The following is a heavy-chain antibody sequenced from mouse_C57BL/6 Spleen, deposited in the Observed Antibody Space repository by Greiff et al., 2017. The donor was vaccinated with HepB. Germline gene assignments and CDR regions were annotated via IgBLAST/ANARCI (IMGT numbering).Heavy chain of an antibody. CDR3: ASSYGNYVGY. V-gene: IGHV1-64*01. Sequence: QVQLKQPGAELVKPGASVKLSCKASGYTFTSYWMHWVKQRPGQGLEWIGMIHPNSGSTNYNEKFKSKATLTVDKSSSTAYMQLSSLTSEDSAVYYCASSYGNYVGYWGQGTTLTVSS. CDR2: IHPNSGST. J-gene: IGHJ2*01. CDR1: GYTFTSYW. D-gene: IGHD2-1*01.